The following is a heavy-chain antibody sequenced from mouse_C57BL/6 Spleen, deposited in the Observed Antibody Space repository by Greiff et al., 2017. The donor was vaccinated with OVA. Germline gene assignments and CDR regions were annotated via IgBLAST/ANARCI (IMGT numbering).Heavy chain of an antibody. J-gene: IGHJ2*01. CDR3: AHTGPFDY. V-gene: IGHV1-26*01. CDR1: GYTFTDYY. CDR2: INPSNGGT. D-gene: IGHD1-1*01. Sequence: EVQLQQSGPELVKPGASVKISCKASGYTFTDYYMNWVKQSHGKSLEWIGDINPSNGGTCYKQKFKGKATLTVDNSSSTAYMELRSLTSVDSAVYYCAHTGPFDYWGQGTTLTVSS.